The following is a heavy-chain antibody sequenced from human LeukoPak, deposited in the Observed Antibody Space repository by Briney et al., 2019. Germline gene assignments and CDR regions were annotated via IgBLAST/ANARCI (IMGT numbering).Heavy chain of an antibody. V-gene: IGHV1-8*03. J-gene: IGHJ4*02. CDR3: ARTTSLTASDYDY. Sequence: ASLKVSCKPSGYTFTNYHINWVRQAPGQGLEWMGWINPNTGDTRYAQKFQGRVSITSDTSISTAYMELGSLRSEDTAVYYCARTTSLTASDYDYWGQGTLVTVSS. D-gene: IGHD4-17*01. CDR1: GYTFTNYH. CDR2: INPNTGDT.